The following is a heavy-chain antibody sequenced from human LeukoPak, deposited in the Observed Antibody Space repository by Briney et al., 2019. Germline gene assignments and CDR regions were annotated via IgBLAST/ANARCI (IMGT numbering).Heavy chain of an antibody. V-gene: IGHV3-11*01. J-gene: IGHJ6*03. CDR3: ARGGDFWSGYSRGYYMDV. CDR1: GFTFSDYY. CDR2: ITTSGGTT. D-gene: IGHD3-3*01. Sequence: GGSLRLSCAASGFTFSDYYMSWIRQAPGKGLEWVSYITTSGGTTYYADSVKGRFTISRDNAKNSLYLQMNSLRAEDTAVYYCARGGDFWSGYSRGYYMDVWGKGTTVTVSS.